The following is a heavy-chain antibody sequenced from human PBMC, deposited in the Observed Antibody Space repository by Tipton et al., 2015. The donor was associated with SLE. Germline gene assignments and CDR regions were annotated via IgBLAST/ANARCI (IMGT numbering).Heavy chain of an antibody. CDR2: IYTSGST. Sequence: TLSLTCTVPGGSISSGSYYWSWIRQPAGKGLEWIGRIYTSGSTNYNPSLKSRVTISVDTSKNQFSLKLSSVTAADTAVYYCARDYYYMDVWGKGTTVTVSS. V-gene: IGHV4-61*02. CDR3: ARDYYYMDV. J-gene: IGHJ6*03. CDR1: GGSISSGSYY.